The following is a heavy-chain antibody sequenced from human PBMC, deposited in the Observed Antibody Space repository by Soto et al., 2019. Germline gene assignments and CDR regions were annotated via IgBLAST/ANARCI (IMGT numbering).Heavy chain of an antibody. CDR3: ARDGGGSLVAHFDV. V-gene: IGHV4-59*12. CDR2: IYYSGST. CDR1: GGSISRLY. D-gene: IGHD2-15*01. Sequence: SEILSVTRPVCGGSISRLYWSWFRQHPGKGLEWIGYIYYSGSTNYNPSLKSRVTISVDTSKNQFSLKLSSVTAADTAVYYCARDGGGSLVAHFDVWGRGALVTVSS. J-gene: IGHJ2*01.